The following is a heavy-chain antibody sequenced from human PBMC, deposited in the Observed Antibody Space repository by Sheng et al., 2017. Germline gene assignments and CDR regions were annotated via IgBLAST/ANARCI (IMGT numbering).Heavy chain of an antibody. V-gene: IGHV3-23*04. Sequence: EVQLVESGGNLVQPGGSLRLSCVTSGFTFRNYAMTWVRQAPGKGLEWVSLISGSADMTHYAESVKGRFTISRDNSRNTVHLQMSRLGAEDTAVYFCVKNVPYDSGWQTPEYWGQGTPVTVS. J-gene: IGHJ4*02. CDR3: VKNVPYDSGWQTPEY. D-gene: IGHD6-19*01. CDR1: GFTFRNYA. CDR2: ISGSADMT.